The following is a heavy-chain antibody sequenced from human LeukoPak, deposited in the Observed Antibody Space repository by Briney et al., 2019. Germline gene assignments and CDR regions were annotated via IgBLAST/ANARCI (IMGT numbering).Heavy chain of an antibody. CDR2: IGGNGGGT. CDR1: GFTFSSFP. Sequence: GGSLRPSCAASGFTFSSFPMSWVRQAPGTGLEWVSIIGGNGGGTYYADSVKGRFTISRDNSKNTLYLQMNSLRAEDTAVYYCAKDYDILSGEEDYWGQGTLVTVSS. V-gene: IGHV3-23*01. CDR3: AKDYDILSGEEDY. J-gene: IGHJ4*02. D-gene: IGHD3-9*01.